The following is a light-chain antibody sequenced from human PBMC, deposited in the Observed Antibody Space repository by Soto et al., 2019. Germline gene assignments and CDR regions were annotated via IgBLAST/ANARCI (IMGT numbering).Light chain of an antibody. CDR1: SCDVGGYNY. CDR2: EVS. V-gene: IGLV2-14*01. Sequence: QSALTQPASVSGSPGQSITISCTGTSCDVGGYNYVSWYQQHPGKAPKLMIYEVSNRPSGVSNRFSGSKSGNTASLTISGLKAEDEADYYCSSYTSSSTLVFGTGTKVNV. CDR3: SSYTSSSTLV. J-gene: IGLJ1*01.